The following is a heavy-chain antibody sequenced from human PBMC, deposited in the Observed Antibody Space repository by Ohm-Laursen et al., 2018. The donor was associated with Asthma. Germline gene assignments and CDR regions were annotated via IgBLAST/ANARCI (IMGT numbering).Heavy chain of an antibody. V-gene: IGHV3-7*03. CDR2: INPDGRET. D-gene: IGHD3-3*01. CDR1: KFTFSNHW. J-gene: IGHJ4*02. Sequence: SLRLSCSASKFTFSNHWMNWVRQAPGKGLEWVANINPDGRETRHVDSVKGRFTISRDNAKNSLYLQMNSLRAEDTAVYYCARDYDFWSGPYYFDYWGQGTLVTVSS. CDR3: ARDYDFWSGPYYFDY.